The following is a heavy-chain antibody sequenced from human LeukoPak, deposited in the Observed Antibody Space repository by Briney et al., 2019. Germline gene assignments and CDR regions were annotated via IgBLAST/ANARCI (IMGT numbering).Heavy chain of an antibody. J-gene: IGHJ4*02. Sequence: GGSLRLSCAASGFTFSFYATSWVRQAPGKGLECISAISATGATPYYADSVKGRFTISRDNAKNSLYLQMNSLRAEDTAVYYCARDAGRPYSSSSDVDYWGQGTLVTVSS. D-gene: IGHD6-6*01. CDR1: GFTFSFYA. CDR2: ISATGATP. CDR3: ARDAGRPYSSSSDVDY. V-gene: IGHV3-23*01.